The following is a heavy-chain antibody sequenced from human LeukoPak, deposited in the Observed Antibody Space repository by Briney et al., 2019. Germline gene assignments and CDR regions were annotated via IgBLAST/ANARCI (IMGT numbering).Heavy chain of an antibody. J-gene: IGHJ2*01. Sequence: GGSLRLSCAASAFTFTTYSMNWVRQAPGKGLEWVSSISSSSSYIYYADSVKGRFTISRDNAKNSLYLQMNSLRAEDTAVYYCARGVGAVAGNNYWYFDLWGRGTLVTVSS. D-gene: IGHD6-19*01. CDR2: ISSSSSYI. CDR1: AFTFTTYS. V-gene: IGHV3-21*01. CDR3: ARGVGAVAGNNYWYFDL.